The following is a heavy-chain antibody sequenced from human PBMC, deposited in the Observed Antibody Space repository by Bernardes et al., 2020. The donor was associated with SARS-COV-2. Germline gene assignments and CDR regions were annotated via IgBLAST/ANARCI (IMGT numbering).Heavy chain of an antibody. CDR3: TTELQFDDLY. D-gene: IGHD2-2*02. Sequence: GGSLRLSCAAFGFTFSTKDMAWVRQAPGKGLEWVATLSAINNEHYADSVKGRFAISRDNSRNTLYLQMNSLRAEDTAIYYCTTELQFDDLYWGQGTLVTVSS. V-gene: IGHV3-23*01. CDR1: GFTFSTKD. CDR2: LSAINNE. J-gene: IGHJ4*02.